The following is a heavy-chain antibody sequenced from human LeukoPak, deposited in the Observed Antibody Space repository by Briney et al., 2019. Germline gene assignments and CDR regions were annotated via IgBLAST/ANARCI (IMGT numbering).Heavy chain of an antibody. CDR3: ARDGDCSGGSCYSGDNWFDP. Sequence: ASVKVSCKASGYTFTGYYMHWVRQAPGQGLEWMGWINPNSGGTNYAQKFQGGVTMTRDTSISTAYMELSRLRSDDTAVYYCARDGDCSGGSCYSGDNWFDPWGQGTLVTVSS. J-gene: IGHJ5*02. V-gene: IGHV1-2*02. CDR1: GYTFTGYY. CDR2: INPNSGGT. D-gene: IGHD2-15*01.